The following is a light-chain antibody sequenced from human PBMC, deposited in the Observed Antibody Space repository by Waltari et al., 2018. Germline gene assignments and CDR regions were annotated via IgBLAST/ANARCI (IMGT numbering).Light chain of an antibody. Sequence: DIQMTQSPSTLSASVGARVTISCRASQSVGTWLAWYQQKPGKAPKLLIYMASSLESGVPSRFSGSGSGTEFTLTISSLQPDDFATYSCQRYDNLPIFAFGPGTKVDVK. V-gene: IGKV1-5*03. CDR3: QRYDNLPIFA. CDR1: QSVGTW. CDR2: MAS. J-gene: IGKJ3*01.